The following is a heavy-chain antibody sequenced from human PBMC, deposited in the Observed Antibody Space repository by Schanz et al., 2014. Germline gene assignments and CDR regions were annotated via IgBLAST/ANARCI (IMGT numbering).Heavy chain of an antibody. CDR1: GYTFTGYY. Sequence: QVQLVQSGAEVKKPGASVKVSCKASGYTFTGYYMHWLRQAPGQGLEWMGWINVYNGDTKFAKTFQDRVTLTTDTSTSTAYMELRSLRSDDTAVYYCARNIIATARAYDIWGQGTMVTVSS. CDR2: INVYNGDT. J-gene: IGHJ3*02. CDR3: ARNIIATARAYDI. V-gene: IGHV1-18*04. D-gene: IGHD6-13*01.